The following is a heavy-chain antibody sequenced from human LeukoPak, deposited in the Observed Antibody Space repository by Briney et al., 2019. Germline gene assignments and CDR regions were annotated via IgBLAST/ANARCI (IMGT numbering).Heavy chain of an antibody. D-gene: IGHD6-13*01. J-gene: IGHJ4*02. Sequence: ASVKVSCKASGGTFSSYAISWVRQAPGQGLEWMGGIIPIFGTANYAQKFQGRVTITTDESTSTAYMELSSPRSEDTAVYYCARSAAGITIFDYWGQGTLVTVSS. CDR2: IIPIFGTA. CDR3: ARSAAGITIFDY. CDR1: GGTFSSYA. V-gene: IGHV1-69*05.